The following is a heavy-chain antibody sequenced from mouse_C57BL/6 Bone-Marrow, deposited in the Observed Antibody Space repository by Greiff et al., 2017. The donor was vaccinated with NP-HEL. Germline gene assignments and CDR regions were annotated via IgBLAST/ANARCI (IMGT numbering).Heavy chain of an antibody. CDR1: GFSLTSYG. V-gene: IGHV2-6-1*01. J-gene: IGHJ3*01. Sequence: QVQLQQSGPGLVAPSQSLSITCTVSGFSLTSYGVHWVRQPPGKGLEWLVVIWRDGSTTYNSALKSRLSISKDTSKSQVSLKMNSLQTDDTAMYYCARHDYYYGFAYWGQGTLVTVSA. CDR2: IWRDGST. D-gene: IGHD1-1*01. CDR3: ARHDYYYGFAY.